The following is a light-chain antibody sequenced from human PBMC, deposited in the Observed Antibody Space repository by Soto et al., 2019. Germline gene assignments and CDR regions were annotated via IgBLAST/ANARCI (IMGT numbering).Light chain of an antibody. CDR1: SSDVGGSNH. CDR3: VLFTSSTPYL. Sequence: QSALTQPASVSDSPGQSITISCTGTSSDVGGSNHVSWYQQHPGKAPKLMIYDVTNRPSGVSHRFSGSKSGSTASLIISGLQAEDEADYYCVLFTSSTPYLFGTGTKVTV. J-gene: IGLJ1*01. CDR2: DVT. V-gene: IGLV2-14*01.